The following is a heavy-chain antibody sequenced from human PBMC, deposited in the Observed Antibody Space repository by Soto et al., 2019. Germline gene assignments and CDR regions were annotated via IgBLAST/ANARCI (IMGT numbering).Heavy chain of an antibody. CDR3: AREGSRSAHFDD. CDR1: GFTFSSYG. CDR2: IWYDGSNK. Sequence: QVQLVESGGGVVQPGRSLRLSCAASGFTFSSYGMHWVRQAPGKGLEWVAVIWYDGSNKYYADSVKGRFTISRDNSKNTLDLQMNSLRAEDTAVYYCAREGSRSAHFDDWGQGTLVTVSS. D-gene: IGHD6-6*01. J-gene: IGHJ4*02. V-gene: IGHV3-33*01.